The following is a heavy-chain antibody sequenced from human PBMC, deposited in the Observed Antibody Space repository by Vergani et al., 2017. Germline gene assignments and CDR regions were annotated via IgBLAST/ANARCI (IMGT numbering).Heavy chain of an antibody. J-gene: IGHJ6*03. V-gene: IGHV4-39*01. CDR3: AKHIYEFWNGYSYYYHYYMDV. CDR2: VSYSGAT. Sequence: QVLLQESGPGLVKPSETLSLTCTVSGGSVDSRKHYWGWIRQPPGKGLEWIGTVSYSGATYYTPSLKNRVKVSLNTSENQFSLQMSSVTAADTAVYYCAKHIYEFWNGYSYYYHYYMDVWGKGTTVTVSS. CDR1: GGSVDSRKHY. D-gene: IGHD3/OR15-3a*01.